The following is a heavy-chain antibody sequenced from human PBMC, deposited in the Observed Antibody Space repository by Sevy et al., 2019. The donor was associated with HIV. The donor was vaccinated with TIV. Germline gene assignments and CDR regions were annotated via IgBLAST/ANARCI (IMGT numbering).Heavy chain of an antibody. V-gene: IGHV1-69*13. J-gene: IGHJ6*02. Sequence: ASVKVSCEAPGGTFSNYTISWVRQAPGQGLEWMGGFIPMFGLAKYTEKFQDRLTINADESGTTAYMELTSLRSEDAAVYYCARGKEFTEDTIWGYGFDVWGPGTTVTVSS. D-gene: IGHD7-27*01. CDR3: ARGKEFTEDTIWGYGFDV. CDR1: GGTFSNYT. CDR2: FIPMFGLA.